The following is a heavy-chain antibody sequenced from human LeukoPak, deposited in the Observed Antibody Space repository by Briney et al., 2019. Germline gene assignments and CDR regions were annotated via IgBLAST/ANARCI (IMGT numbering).Heavy chain of an antibody. D-gene: IGHD5-24*01. Sequence: SETLSLTCTVSGGSISSYYWSWIWQPPGKGLEWIGYIYYSGSTNYNPSLKSRVTISVDTSKNQFSLKLSSVTAADTAVYYCARPGVATITDAFDIWGQGTMVTVSS. V-gene: IGHV4-59*01. CDR2: IYYSGST. CDR3: ARPGVATITDAFDI. J-gene: IGHJ3*02. CDR1: GGSISSYY.